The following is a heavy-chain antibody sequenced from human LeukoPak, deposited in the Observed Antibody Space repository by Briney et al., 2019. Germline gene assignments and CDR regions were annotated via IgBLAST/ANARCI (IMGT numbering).Heavy chain of an antibody. Sequence: ASVKVSCKASGYTFTNYYMHWVRRAPGQGLEWMGVINPSGGSTTYAQNFQGRVTMTRDTSTTTVYMEVSSLRSEDTAVYFCARDCSGGDCYLDVFDIWGQGTLVTVSS. D-gene: IGHD2-21*02. CDR2: INPSGGST. J-gene: IGHJ3*02. CDR3: ARDCSGGDCYLDVFDI. V-gene: IGHV1-46*01. CDR1: GYTFTNYY.